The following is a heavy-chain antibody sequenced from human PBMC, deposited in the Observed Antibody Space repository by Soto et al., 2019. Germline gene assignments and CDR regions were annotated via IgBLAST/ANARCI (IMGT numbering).Heavy chain of an antibody. J-gene: IGHJ6*02. CDR3: ARDGYCSSTSCPPYYYYYYGMDV. CDR1: GYTFTSYG. CDR2: ISAYNGNT. Sequence: ASVKVSWKASGYTFTSYGISWVRQAPGQGLEWMGWISAYNGNTNYAQKLQGRVTMTTDTSTSTAYMELRSLRSDDTAVYYCARDGYCSSTSCPPYYYYYYGMDVWGQGTTVTVSS. V-gene: IGHV1-18*01. D-gene: IGHD2-2*03.